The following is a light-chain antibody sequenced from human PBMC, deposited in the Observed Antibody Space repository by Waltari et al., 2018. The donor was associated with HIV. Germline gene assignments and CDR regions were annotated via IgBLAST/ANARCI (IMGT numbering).Light chain of an antibody. Sequence: DIVMTHTPLPSPVTLGQTAYISCRSSQSLLHSDGNTYLSWLQLRPGQPPRRLIYKTSQRLSGVSDRFSGSGAGTDFTLKISRVEADDVAIYYCMQVTQYHTFDQGTKLGIK. CDR3: MQVTQYHT. J-gene: IGKJ2*01. CDR2: KTS. V-gene: IGKV2-24*01. CDR1: QSLLHSDGNTY.